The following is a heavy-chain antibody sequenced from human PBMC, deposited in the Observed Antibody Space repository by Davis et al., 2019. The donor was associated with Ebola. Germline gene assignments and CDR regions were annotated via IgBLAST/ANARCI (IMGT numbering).Heavy chain of an antibody. CDR2: IYHSGST. V-gene: IGHV4-30-2*01. Sequence: LRLSCAVSGGSISSGGYSWSWIRQPPGKGLEWIGYIYHSGSTYYNPSLKSRVTISVDRSKNQFSLKLSSVTAADTAVYYCAGVTCSGGSCYFDYWGQGTLVTVSS. CDR3: AGVTCSGGSCYFDY. D-gene: IGHD2-15*01. J-gene: IGHJ4*02. CDR1: GGSISSGGYS.